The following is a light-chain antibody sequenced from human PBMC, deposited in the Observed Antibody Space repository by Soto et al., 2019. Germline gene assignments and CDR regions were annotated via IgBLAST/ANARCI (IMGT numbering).Light chain of an antibody. CDR1: QGISSY. CDR2: AAS. Sequence: IQLTQSPSSLSASVGDRVIMTCRASQGISSYLAWYQQKPGKAPTLLIYAASTLETGVPSRFSGSGSGTDFTLTISSLQPEDFATYYCQQLNIYPFPCGPGTKVDIK. V-gene: IGKV1-9*01. CDR3: QQLNIYPFP. J-gene: IGKJ3*01.